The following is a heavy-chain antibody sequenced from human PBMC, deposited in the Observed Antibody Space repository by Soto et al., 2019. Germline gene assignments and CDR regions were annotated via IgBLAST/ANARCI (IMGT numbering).Heavy chain of an antibody. CDR1: GGSISSGGYY. V-gene: IGHV4-31*02. CDR3: ARWFACGGVVVAAHKKIKRAFDP. Sequence: PSETLSLTCTVSGGSISSGGYYWSWIRQHPGKGLEWIGYIYYSGSTYYNPSLKSRVTISVDTSKNQFSLKLSSVTAADTAVYYCARWFACGGVVVAAHKKIKRAFDPWGQGTLVTVSS. D-gene: IGHD2-15*01. J-gene: IGHJ5*02. CDR2: IYYSGST.